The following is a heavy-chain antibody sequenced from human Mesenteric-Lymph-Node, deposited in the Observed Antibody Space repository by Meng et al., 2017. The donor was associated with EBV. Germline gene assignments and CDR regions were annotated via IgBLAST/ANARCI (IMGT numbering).Heavy chain of an antibody. Sequence: QVQLQDVGPGLEKASETLSLTCTVSGASVSSYTHYWSWIRQPPGKGLEWIGYSYYSGSTSYNPSLTTRVTISVDTSKNQFSLKLNSVTAADTAVYYCARAVAGDWYFDLWGRGTLVTVSS. CDR3: ARAVAGDWYFDL. V-gene: IGHV4-61*01. CDR1: GASVSSYTHY. CDR2: SYYSGST. J-gene: IGHJ2*01. D-gene: IGHD6-19*01.